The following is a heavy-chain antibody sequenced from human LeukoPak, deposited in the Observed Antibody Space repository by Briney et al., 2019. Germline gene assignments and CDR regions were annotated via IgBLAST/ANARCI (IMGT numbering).Heavy chain of an antibody. J-gene: IGHJ5*02. CDR1: GFTFSVYS. D-gene: IGHD3-22*01. Sequence: GGSLRLSCAASGFTFSVYSINWVRQAPGKGLEWVSSISSSSSYIYYADSVKGRFTISRDNAKNSLYLQMNSLRAEDTAVYYCVKIVRNWFDPWGQGTLVTVSS. V-gene: IGHV3-21*01. CDR3: VKIVRNWFDP. CDR2: ISSSSSYI.